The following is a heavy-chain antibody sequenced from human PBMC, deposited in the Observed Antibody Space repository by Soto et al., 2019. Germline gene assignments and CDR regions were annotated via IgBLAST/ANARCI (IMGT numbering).Heavy chain of an antibody. CDR2: IIPIFGTA. CDR3: ARARYSGYDRPLQGYYYYGMDV. Sequence: QVPLVQSGAEVKKPGSSVKVSCKASGGTFSSYVISWVRQAPGQGLEWMGGIIPIFGTANYAQKFQGRVTITADESTSTAYMELSSLRSEDTAVYYCARARYSGYDRPLQGYYYYGMDVWGQGTTVTVSS. D-gene: IGHD5-12*01. CDR1: GGTFSSYV. J-gene: IGHJ6*02. V-gene: IGHV1-69*01.